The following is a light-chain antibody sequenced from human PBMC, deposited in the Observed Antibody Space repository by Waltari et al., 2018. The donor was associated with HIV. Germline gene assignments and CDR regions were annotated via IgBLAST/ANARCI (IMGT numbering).Light chain of an antibody. V-gene: IGKV1-9*01. Sequence: DIQLTQSPSFLSASVGDRVTVACRASQDISDFLAWYQQKPGIAPRLLLYDASILYTGVPSRFRGSGSGTEFTLTISSLQPEDFASYYCQQLHTFPLTFGGGTKV. J-gene: IGKJ4*01. CDR1: QDISDF. CDR3: QQLHTFPLT. CDR2: DAS.